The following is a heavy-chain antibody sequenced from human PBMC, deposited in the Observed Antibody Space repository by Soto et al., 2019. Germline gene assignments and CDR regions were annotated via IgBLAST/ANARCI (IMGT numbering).Heavy chain of an antibody. CDR2: ISGSGGST. CDR1: GFTFSSYA. J-gene: IGHJ4*02. Sequence: GVLRLSCAASGFTFSSYAMSWVRPAPGKGLEWVSAISGSGGSTYYADSVKGRFTISRDNSKNTLYLQMNSLRAEDTAVYYCAKDQGSSWYEIDYWGQGTLVTVSS. D-gene: IGHD6-13*01. CDR3: AKDQGSSWYEIDY. V-gene: IGHV3-23*01.